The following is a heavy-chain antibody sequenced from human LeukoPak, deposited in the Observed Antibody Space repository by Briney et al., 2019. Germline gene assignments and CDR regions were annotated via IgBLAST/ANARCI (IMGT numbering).Heavy chain of an antibody. D-gene: IGHD1-1*01. CDR1: GSRFTSYW. CDR3: ARLEDDNSAGYFDY. CDR2: IYPGDSDT. Sequence: GEPLQISCKGSGSRFTSYWIGWVRQTPAKGLEWMGIIYPGDSDTRYTPSFQGQVTISADKSISTAYLQWSSLKASDTAMYYCARLEDDNSAGYFDYWGQGTLVTVSS. J-gene: IGHJ4*02. V-gene: IGHV5-51*01.